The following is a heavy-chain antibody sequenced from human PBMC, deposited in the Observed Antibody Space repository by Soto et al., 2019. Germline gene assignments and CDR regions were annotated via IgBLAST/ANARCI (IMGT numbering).Heavy chain of an antibody. J-gene: IGHJ4*02. D-gene: IGHD5-12*01. Sequence: QVQLVQSGAEVKKPGASVKVSCKASGYTFSNYAISWVRQAPGQGLEWMGWINAYNGDTNYAQKFQGRVTMTTDTSTSTAYMDLRSLTSDDTAVYYCGRGYSGYEAIDSWGQGTLVNVSS. CDR1: GYTFSNYA. CDR3: GRGYSGYEAIDS. V-gene: IGHV1-18*04. CDR2: INAYNGDT.